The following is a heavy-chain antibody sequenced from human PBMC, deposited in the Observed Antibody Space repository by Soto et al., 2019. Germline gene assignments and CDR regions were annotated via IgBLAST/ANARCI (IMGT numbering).Heavy chain of an antibody. CDR1: GYSFTSYW. V-gene: IGHV5-51*01. Sequence: PGGSLKISCNTSGYSFTSYWIGWVRQMPGKGLEWMGNIYPYDSDTSYSPSFQLQVTISADTSITTAYLQWTGLRASDTAMYFCARHLVGSTRGNFDYWGQGTLVTVSS. CDR2: IYPYDSDT. J-gene: IGHJ4*01. CDR3: ARHLVGSTRGNFDY. D-gene: IGHD2-2*01.